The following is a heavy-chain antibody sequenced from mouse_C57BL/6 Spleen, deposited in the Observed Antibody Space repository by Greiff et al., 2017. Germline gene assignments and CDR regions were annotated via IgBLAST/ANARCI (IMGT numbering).Heavy chain of an antibody. D-gene: IGHD1-1*01. CDR2: IDPETGGT. V-gene: IGHV1-15*01. CDR1: GYTFTDYE. CDR3: TATVD. Sequence: QVQLKESGAELVRPGASVTLSCKASGYTFTDYEMHWVKQTPVHGLEWIGAIDPETGGTAYNQKFKGKAILTADKSSSTAYMELRSLTSEDSAVYYCTATVDWGQGTLVTVSA. J-gene: IGHJ3*01.